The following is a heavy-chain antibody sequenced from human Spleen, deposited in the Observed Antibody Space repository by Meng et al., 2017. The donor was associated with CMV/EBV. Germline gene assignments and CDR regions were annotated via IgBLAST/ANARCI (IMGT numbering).Heavy chain of an antibody. J-gene: IGHJ5*02. CDR1: GENVSSNRAA. CDR3: ARAIGAGKGWFDP. D-gene: IGHD4/OR15-4a*01. V-gene: IGHV6-1*01. Sequence: GENVSSNRAAWNWSRQAPSRGLEWLGRTFYRSKWYNEYAVSVKSRMAINADTSKNQFSLQLDSVTPEDTAVYYCARAIGAGKGWFDPWGQGTLVTVSS. CDR2: TFYRSKWYN.